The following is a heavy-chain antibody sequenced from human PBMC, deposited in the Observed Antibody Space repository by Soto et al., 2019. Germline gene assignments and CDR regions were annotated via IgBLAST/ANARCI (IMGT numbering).Heavy chain of an antibody. CDR2: IYYSGST. D-gene: IGHD3-22*01. Sequence: SETLSLTCTVSCGSISSYYWSWIRQPPGKGLEWIGYIYYSGSTNYNPSLKSRVTISVDTSKNQFSLKLSSVTAADTAVYYCARYYYDSSGYYYSGPWGQGTLVAVSS. J-gene: IGHJ5*02. V-gene: IGHV4-59*01. CDR3: ARYYYDSSGYYYSGP. CDR1: CGSISSYY.